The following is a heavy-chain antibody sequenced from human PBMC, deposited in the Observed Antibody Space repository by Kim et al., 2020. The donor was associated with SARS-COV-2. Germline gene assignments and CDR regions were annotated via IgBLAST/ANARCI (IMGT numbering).Heavy chain of an antibody. J-gene: IGHJ6*02. CDR2: ISYDGSNK. D-gene: IGHD5-18*01. CDR3: ATPYSIRGYSYHYYYYGMDV. CDR1: GFTFSSYG. V-gene: IGHV3-30*03. Sequence: GGSLRLSCAASGFTFSSYGMHWVRQAPGKGLEWVAVISYDGSNKYYADSVKGRFTISRDNSKNTLYLQMNSLRAEDTAVYYCATPYSIRGYSYHYYYYGMDVWGQGTTVTVSS.